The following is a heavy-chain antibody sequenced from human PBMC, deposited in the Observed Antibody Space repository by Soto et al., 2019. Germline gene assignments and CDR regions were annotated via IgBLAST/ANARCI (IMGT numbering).Heavy chain of an antibody. V-gene: IGHV1-3*04. J-gene: IGHJ4*02. Sequence: GASVKVSCKASGYTFTIYAIHWVLQAPGQRLEWMGWINTANGNTKYSQSFQGRVTITRDTSASTAYMELGSLRSEDTAVYYCARGTCSGDSCSSFYFDYWGQGTLVTVSS. CDR2: INTANGNT. CDR1: GYTFTIYA. CDR3: ARGTCSGDSCSSFYFDY. D-gene: IGHD2-15*01.